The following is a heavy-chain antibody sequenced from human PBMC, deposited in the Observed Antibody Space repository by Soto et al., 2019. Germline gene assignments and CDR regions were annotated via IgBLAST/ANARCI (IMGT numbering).Heavy chain of an antibody. CDR1: GFTFSSYS. V-gene: IGHV3-48*02. J-gene: IGHJ4*02. CDR2: ISSSSSTI. D-gene: IGHD6-6*01. CDR3: ARVLGGYSSSHPFDY. Sequence: EVQLVESGGGLVQPGGSLRLSCAVSGFTFSSYSMNWVRQAPGKGLEWVSYISSSSSTIYYADAVKGRFTISRDNAKNSLYLQMNSLRDEDTAVYYCARVLGGYSSSHPFDYWGQGTLVTVSS.